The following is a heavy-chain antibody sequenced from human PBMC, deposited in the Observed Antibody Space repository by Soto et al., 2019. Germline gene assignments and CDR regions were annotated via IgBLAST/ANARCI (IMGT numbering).Heavy chain of an antibody. Sequence: PWGSLRLSCSASVFTFSSYWMSWFRQAPGKGLEWVANIKQDGSEKYYVDSVKGRFTISRDNAKNSLYLQMNSLRAEDTAVYYCARLPYYDFWSGYPVDYWGQGTLVTVSS. J-gene: IGHJ4*02. V-gene: IGHV3-7*03. CDR2: IKQDGSEK. CDR3: ARLPYYDFWSGYPVDY. D-gene: IGHD3-3*01. CDR1: VFTFSSYW.